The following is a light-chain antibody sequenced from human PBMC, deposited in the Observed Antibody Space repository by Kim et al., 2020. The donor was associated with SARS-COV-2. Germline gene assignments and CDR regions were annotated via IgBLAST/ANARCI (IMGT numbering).Light chain of an antibody. Sequence: GPSTTISCTRTSRDVGGYNVVSWYQQYPGKAPKVMIYELSKRPSGVSNRFSGSKSGNKSSLTISGLQAEDEADYYCCSYAGSSTLVFGGGPQLTV. J-gene: IGLJ2*01. CDR3: CSYAGSSTLV. CDR1: SRDVGGYNV. V-gene: IGLV2-23*02. CDR2: ELS.